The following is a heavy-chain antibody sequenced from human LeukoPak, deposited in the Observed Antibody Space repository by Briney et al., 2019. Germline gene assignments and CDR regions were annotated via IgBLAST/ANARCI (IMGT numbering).Heavy chain of an antibody. J-gene: IGHJ4*02. Sequence: GGSLRLSCAASGFTFSGYYMTWIRQAPGKGLEWISYISRSSITIYYADSVGGRFTISRDNAKNSLYLQMNSLRAEDTAVYYCASGGPWGQGTLVTVSS. V-gene: IGHV3-11*04. CDR3: ASGGP. CDR1: GFTFSGYY. D-gene: IGHD3-16*01. CDR2: ISRSSITI.